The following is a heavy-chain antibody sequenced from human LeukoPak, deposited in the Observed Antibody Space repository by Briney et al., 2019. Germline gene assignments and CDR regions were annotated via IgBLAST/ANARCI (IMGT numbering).Heavy chain of an antibody. CDR1: GFTFSSYA. Sequence: GGSLRLSCAASGFTFSSYAMHWVRQAPGKGLEWVSGISWNSGSIGYADSVKGRFTISRDNAKNSLYLQMNSLRAEDTALYYCAKAPGAYYDMGNWFDPWGQGTLVTVSS. CDR2: ISWNSGSI. CDR3: AKAPGAYYDMGNWFDP. V-gene: IGHV3-9*01. J-gene: IGHJ5*02. D-gene: IGHD3-22*01.